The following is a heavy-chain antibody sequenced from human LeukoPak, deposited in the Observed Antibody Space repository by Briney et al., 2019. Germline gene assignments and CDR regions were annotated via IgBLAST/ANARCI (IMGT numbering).Heavy chain of an antibody. CDR3: AKDANLIYYDSSGFDAFDI. CDR2: ISGSGGST. D-gene: IGHD3-22*01. V-gene: IGHV3-23*01. J-gene: IGHJ3*02. Sequence: GGSLRLSCAASGFTFSSYAMSWGRQAPGKGLEWVSAISGSGGSTYYADSVKGRFTISRDNSKNTLYLQMTSLRAEDTAVYYCAKDANLIYYDSSGFDAFDIWGQGTMVTVSS. CDR1: GFTFSSYA.